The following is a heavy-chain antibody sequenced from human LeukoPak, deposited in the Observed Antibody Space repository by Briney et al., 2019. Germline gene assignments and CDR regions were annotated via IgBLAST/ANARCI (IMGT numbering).Heavy chain of an antibody. CDR1: GFIFSDYW. CDR2: MNRDGSEK. J-gene: IGHJ4*02. D-gene: IGHD6-13*01. Sequence: AGGSLRLSCAASGFIFSDYWMTWVRQAPGRGLEWVANMNRDGSEKHYVDSVKGRFTIYRDNSKNTLYLQMNSLRAEDTAVYYCARDKYTNSWSGSNFDYWGQGTLVTVSS. CDR3: ARDKYTNSWSGSNFDY. V-gene: IGHV3-7*01.